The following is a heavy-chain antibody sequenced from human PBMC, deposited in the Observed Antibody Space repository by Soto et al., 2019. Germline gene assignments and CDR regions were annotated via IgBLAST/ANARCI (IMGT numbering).Heavy chain of an antibody. J-gene: IGHJ4*02. CDR3: ARSARYGVVGDY. V-gene: IGHV4-4*02. CDR1: GDSIYRSYW. D-gene: IGHD2-15*01. CDR2: IFHAGTT. Sequence: SETLSLTCGVSGDSIYRSYWWSWVRLPPGKGPEWIGEIFHAGTTNYNPSLKSRLTMSVDKSKKEISLKLDSVTAADTAVYFCARSARYGVVGDYWSQGTGVTVSS.